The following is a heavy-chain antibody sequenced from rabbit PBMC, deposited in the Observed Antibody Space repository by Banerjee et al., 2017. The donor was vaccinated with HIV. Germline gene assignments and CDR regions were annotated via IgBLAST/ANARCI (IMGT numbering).Heavy chain of an antibody. Sequence: QSLEESGGDLVKPGASLTLTCTASGFSFSSNYWLCWVRQAPGKGLEWIACIYAGSSGSAYYASWAKGRFTISKTSSTTVTLQMTSLTAADTATYFCARGTYGYAAYGYARDYGMDLWGPGTLVTVS. D-gene: IGHD6-1*01. V-gene: IGHV1S40*01. CDR1: GFSFSSNYW. CDR3: ARGTYGYAAYGYARDYGMDL. J-gene: IGHJ6*01. CDR2: IYAGSSGSA.